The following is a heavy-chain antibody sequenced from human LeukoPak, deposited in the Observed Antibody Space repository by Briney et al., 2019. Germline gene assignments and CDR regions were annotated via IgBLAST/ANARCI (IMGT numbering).Heavy chain of an antibody. J-gene: IGHJ6*03. V-gene: IGHV4-39*07. D-gene: IGHD5/OR15-5a*01. Sequence: PSETLSLTCTVSGGSISSSSYFWGWVRQPAGKGLEWVGSIYYSGSTYYNPSLKSRVTISVDTSKNQFSLKLSSVTAADTAVYYCARESLVGYMDVWGKGTTVTVSS. CDR3: ARESLVGYMDV. CDR2: IYYSGST. CDR1: GGSISSSSYF.